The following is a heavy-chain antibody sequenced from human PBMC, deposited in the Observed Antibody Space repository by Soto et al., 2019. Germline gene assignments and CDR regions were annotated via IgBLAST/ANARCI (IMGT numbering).Heavy chain of an antibody. J-gene: IGHJ3*02. CDR2: ISSSGDYT. Sequence: PGGALRLSCAASGFTFFSDYYMTWIRQAPGKGLEWVSSISSSGDYTYYADSLKGRFTISRDNAKKSLFLQVNSLRAEDTAVYYCARETPDKSFDIWGQGTMVTGSS. CDR3: ARETPDKSFDI. V-gene: IGHV3-11*01. CDR1: GFTFFSDYY. D-gene: IGHD3-22*01.